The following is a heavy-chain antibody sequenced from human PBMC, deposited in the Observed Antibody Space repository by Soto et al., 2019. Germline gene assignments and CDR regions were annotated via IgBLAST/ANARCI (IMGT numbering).Heavy chain of an antibody. J-gene: IGHJ4*01. CDR2: VNPNSGGT. D-gene: IGHD6-6*01. Sequence: ASVKVSCKASGYTFTAYYMHWVRQAPGQGLEWMGWVNPNSGGTNYAQKFQGRVTMTRDTSITTAYMELSRLRSDDTAVYYCARSIAARRTVDYWGQGTLVTVSS. CDR3: ARSIAARRTVDY. V-gene: IGHV1-2*02. CDR1: GYTFTAYY.